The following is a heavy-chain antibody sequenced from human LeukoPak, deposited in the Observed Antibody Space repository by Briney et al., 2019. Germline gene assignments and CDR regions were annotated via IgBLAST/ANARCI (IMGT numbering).Heavy chain of an antibody. CDR2: INHSGST. J-gene: IGHJ6*03. V-gene: IGHV4-34*01. CDR3: VRDSPGIAAAGTGMDV. D-gene: IGHD6-13*01. CDR1: DGSFSGYY. Sequence: SETLSLTCAVYDGSFSGYYWSWIRQPPGKGLEWIGEINHSGSTNYNPSLKSRVTISVDTSKNQFSLKLSSVTAADTAVYYCVRDSPGIAAAGTGMDVWGKGTTVTVSS.